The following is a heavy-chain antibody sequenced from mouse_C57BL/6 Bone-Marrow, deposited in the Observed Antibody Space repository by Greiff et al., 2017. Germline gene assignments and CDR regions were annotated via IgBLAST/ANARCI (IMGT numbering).Heavy chain of an antibody. D-gene: IGHD1-1*01. V-gene: IGHV1-59*01. CDR1: GYTFTSYW. CDR2: IDPSDSYT. Sequence: QVQLKQPGAELVRPGTSVKLSCKASGYTFTSYWMHWVKQRPGQGLEWIGVIDPSDSYTNYNQKFKGKATLTVDTSSSTAYMQLSSLTSEDSAVYYCARGADGSSQAWFAYWGQGTLVTVSA. CDR3: ARGADGSSQAWFAY. J-gene: IGHJ3*01.